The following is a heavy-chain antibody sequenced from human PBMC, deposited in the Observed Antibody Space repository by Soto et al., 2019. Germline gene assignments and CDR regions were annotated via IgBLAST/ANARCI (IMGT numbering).Heavy chain of an antibody. CDR1: GYTFTSYG. D-gene: IGHD2-2*01. Sequence: ASVKVSCKASGYTFTSYGIIWVRQAPGQGLEWMGWISAYNGNTNYAQKLQGRVTMTTDTSTSTAYMELRSLRSDDTAVYYCARDWAPYCSSTSCYRGAFDIWGQGTMVTVS. V-gene: IGHV1-18*01. J-gene: IGHJ3*02. CDR2: ISAYNGNT. CDR3: ARDWAPYCSSTSCYRGAFDI.